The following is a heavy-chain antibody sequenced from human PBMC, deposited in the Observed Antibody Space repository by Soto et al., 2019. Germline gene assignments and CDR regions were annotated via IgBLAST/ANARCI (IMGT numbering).Heavy chain of an antibody. Sequence: EVQLVESGGGLVKPGGSLRLSCAASGFTFSSYSMNWVRQAPGKGLEWVSSISSSSSYIYYADSVKGRFTISRYNAKNSLYLQMNSLRAEDTAVYYCARAPFSYGDYFDYWGQGTLVTVSS. D-gene: IGHD4-17*01. CDR3: ARAPFSYGDYFDY. CDR1: GFTFSSYS. J-gene: IGHJ4*02. V-gene: IGHV3-21*01. CDR2: ISSSSSYI.